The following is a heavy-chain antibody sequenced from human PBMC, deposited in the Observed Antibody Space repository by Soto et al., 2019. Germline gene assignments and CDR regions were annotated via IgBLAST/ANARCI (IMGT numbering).Heavy chain of an antibody. CDR1: GGSFSGYY. D-gene: IGHD2-2*01. V-gene: IGHV4-34*01. Sequence: PSETLSLTCAVYGGSFSGYYWSWIRQPPGKGLEWIGEINHSGSTNYNPSLKSRVTISVDTSKNQFSLKLSSVTAADTAVYYCARRGGCSSTSCYAGIDAFDIWGQGTMVTVSS. CDR2: INHSGST. J-gene: IGHJ3*02. CDR3: ARRGGCSSTSCYAGIDAFDI.